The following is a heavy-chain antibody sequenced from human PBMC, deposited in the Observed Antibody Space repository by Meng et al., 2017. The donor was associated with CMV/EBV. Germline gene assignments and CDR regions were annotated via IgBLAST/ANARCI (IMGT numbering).Heavy chain of an antibody. Sequence: SETLSLTCAVYGGSFSGYYWSWIRQPPGKGLEWIGEINHSGSTNYNPSLKGRVTISVDTSKNQFSLKLSSVTAADTAVYYCARGLKAWFDPWGQGTLVTVSS. J-gene: IGHJ5*02. CDR1: GGSFSGYY. CDR3: ARGLKAWFDP. V-gene: IGHV4-34*01. CDR2: INHSGST.